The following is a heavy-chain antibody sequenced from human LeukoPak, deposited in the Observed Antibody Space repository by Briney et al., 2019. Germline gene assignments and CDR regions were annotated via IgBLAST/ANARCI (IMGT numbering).Heavy chain of an antibody. CDR1: GGTFSSYA. D-gene: IGHD5-12*01. V-gene: IGHV1-69*04. CDR3: ARDLRDGYNEVDY. Sequence: SVKVSCKASGGTFSSYAISWVRQAPGQRLEWMGRIIPILGIANYAQKFQGRVTITADKSTSTAYMELSSLRSEDTAVYYCARDLRDGYNEVDYWGQGTLVTVSS. J-gene: IGHJ4*02. CDR2: IIPILGIA.